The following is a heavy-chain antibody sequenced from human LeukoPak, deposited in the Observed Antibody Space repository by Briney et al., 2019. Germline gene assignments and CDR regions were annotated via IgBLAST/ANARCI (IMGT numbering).Heavy chain of an antibody. Sequence: GASVKVSCKASGGTFSSYAISWVRQAPGQGLEWMGGIIPIFGTANYAQKFQGRVTITADESTSTAYMELSSLRSEDTAVYYCASIKNYYYYYMDVWGKGTTVTISS. CDR1: GGTFSSYA. CDR2: IIPIFGTA. V-gene: IGHV1-69*13. J-gene: IGHJ6*03. CDR3: ASIKNYYYYYMDV.